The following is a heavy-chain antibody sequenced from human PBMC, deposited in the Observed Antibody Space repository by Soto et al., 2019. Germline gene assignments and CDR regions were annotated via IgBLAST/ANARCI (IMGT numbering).Heavy chain of an antibody. CDR2: INHSGST. J-gene: IGHJ5*02. CDR3: ARRGVVAATRWFDP. D-gene: IGHD2-15*01. V-gene: IGHV4-34*01. CDR1: GGSFSGYY. Sequence: DTLSLTCAVYGGSFSGYYWSWIRQPPGKGLEWIGEINHSGSTNYNPSLKSRVTISVDTSKNQFSLKLSSVTAADTAVYYCARRGVVAATRWFDPWGQGTLVTVSS.